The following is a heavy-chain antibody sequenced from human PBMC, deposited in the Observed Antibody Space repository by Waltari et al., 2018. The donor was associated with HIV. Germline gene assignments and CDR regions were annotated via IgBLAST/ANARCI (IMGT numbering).Heavy chain of an antibody. J-gene: IGHJ4*02. CDR2: IYTRGST. D-gene: IGHD3-22*01. CDR3: ASSYYDSSGYAVCDY. CDR1: GGSISSYY. V-gene: IGHV4-4*07. Sequence: QVQLQESGPGLMKPSETLSLTCTVSGGSISSYYWSWIRQPAGKGLEWIGRIYTRGSTNYTPSRKSRVTMSVDTAKNQFSLKLSSVTAADTAVYYCASSYYDSSGYAVCDYWGQGTLVTVSS.